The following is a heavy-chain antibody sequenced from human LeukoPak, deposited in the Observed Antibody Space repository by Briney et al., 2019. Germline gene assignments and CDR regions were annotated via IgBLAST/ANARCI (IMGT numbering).Heavy chain of an antibody. V-gene: IGHV3-30*18. CDR2: ISYDGSNK. J-gene: IGHJ6*02. D-gene: IGHD6-19*01. Sequence: PGGSLRLSCAASGFIFSSYGMHWVRQAPGKGLEWVAVISYDGSNKYYADSVKGRFTISRDNSKNTLYVQMNSLRAEDTAVYYCEKDIAVAGRSGGYYYFYGMDVWGQGTTVTVSS. CDR1: GFIFSSYG. CDR3: EKDIAVAGRSGGYYYFYGMDV.